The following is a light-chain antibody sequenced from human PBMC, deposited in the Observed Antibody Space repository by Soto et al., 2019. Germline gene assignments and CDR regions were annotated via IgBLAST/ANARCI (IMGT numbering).Light chain of an antibody. CDR1: QSISSY. CDR2: AAS. CDR3: QQRYSPPPIT. Sequence: DIQMTQSPSSLSASVGDIVTITCRASQSISSYLNWYQQKPGKAPKLLIYAASSLQSGVPSRFSGSGSGTDFTLTISSLQPEDFATYYCQQRYSPPPITFGQGTRLEIK. J-gene: IGKJ5*01. V-gene: IGKV1-39*01.